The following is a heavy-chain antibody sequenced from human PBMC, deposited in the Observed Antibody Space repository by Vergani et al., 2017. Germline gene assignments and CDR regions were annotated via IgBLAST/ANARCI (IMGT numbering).Heavy chain of an antibody. Sequence: QVQLQQWGAGLLKPSETLSLTCAVYGGSFSGYYWSWIRQPPGKGLEWFGEINHSGSTNYNPSLKSRVTISVDTSKNQFSLKLSSVTAADTAVYYCARGRGRYYGSGSLNWFDPWGQGTLVTVSS. CDR2: INHSGST. V-gene: IGHV4-34*01. CDR1: GGSFSGYY. D-gene: IGHD3-10*01. J-gene: IGHJ5*02. CDR3: ARGRGRYYGSGSLNWFDP.